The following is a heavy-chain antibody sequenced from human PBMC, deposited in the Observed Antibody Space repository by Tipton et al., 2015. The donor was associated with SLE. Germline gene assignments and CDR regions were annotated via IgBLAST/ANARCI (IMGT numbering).Heavy chain of an antibody. D-gene: IGHD3-3*01. V-gene: IGHV4-59*11. CDR2: IYYSGTT. Sequence: TLSLTCTVSGASITSLNWWTWVRQPPGKGLEWIGYIYYSGTTSYNSSLKSRVTISVDSAKNQFSLKVSSVTAADTAVYFCARGDFWSGLDYWGQGALVTVSS. CDR1: GASITSLNW. J-gene: IGHJ4*02. CDR3: ARGDFWSGLDY.